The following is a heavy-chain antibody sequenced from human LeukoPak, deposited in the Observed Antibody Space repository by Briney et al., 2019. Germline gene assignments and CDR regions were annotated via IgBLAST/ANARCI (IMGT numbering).Heavy chain of an antibody. CDR1: GFTFNNYG. Sequence: GGSLRLSCVASGFTFNNYGIHWIRQAPGKGLEWVAFIRFDGSKKFYSDSVKGRFTISRDNSKNTLYLQMNSLRAEDPAVYFCAKDRPPQYDSGTYSDYWGQGTLVTVSS. CDR3: AKDRPPQYDSGTYSDY. V-gene: IGHV3-30*02. D-gene: IGHD3-10*01. J-gene: IGHJ4*02. CDR2: IRFDGSKK.